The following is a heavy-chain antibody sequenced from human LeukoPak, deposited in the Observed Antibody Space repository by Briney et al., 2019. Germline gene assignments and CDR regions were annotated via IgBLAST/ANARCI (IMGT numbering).Heavy chain of an antibody. CDR3: ARDPVFDTSGYGLGYHFDC. CDR1: GFTFSSYS. J-gene: IGHJ4*02. Sequence: GGSLRLSCAASGFTFSSYSMNWVRQAPGKGLEWVSYISGDGRTIYYAGSVMGRYTISRDNAKKSLYLQMNSLRAEDTAVYYCARDPVFDTSGYGLGYHFDCWGQGTLVTVSS. D-gene: IGHD3-22*01. CDR2: ISGDGRTI. V-gene: IGHV3-48*04.